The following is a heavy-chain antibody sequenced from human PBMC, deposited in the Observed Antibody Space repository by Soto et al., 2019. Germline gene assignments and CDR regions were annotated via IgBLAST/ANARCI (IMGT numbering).Heavy chain of an antibody. CDR2: ISSSSSTI. J-gene: IGHJ5*02. D-gene: IGHD6-13*01. Sequence: EVQLVESGGGLVQPGGSLRLSCAASGFTFSSYSMNWVRQAPGKGLEWVSYISSSSSTIYYADSVKGRFTISRDNAKNSLYLQMNSLRAEDTAVYYCARDRFGHAAGTPNWFDPWGQGTLVTVSS. V-gene: IGHV3-48*01. CDR1: GFTFSSYS. CDR3: ARDRFGHAAGTPNWFDP.